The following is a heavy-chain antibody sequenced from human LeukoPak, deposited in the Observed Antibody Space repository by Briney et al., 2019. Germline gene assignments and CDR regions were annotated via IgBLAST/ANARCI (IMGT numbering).Heavy chain of an antibody. Sequence: GASVKVSCKXSGYTFTGYYMHWVRQAPGQGLEWMGRINPNSGGTNYSQKFQGRVTMTRDTSISTAYMELSRLRSDDTAVYYCARAGRDGCNPNWFDPWGQGTLVTVSS. CDR1: GYTFTGYY. V-gene: IGHV1-2*06. CDR3: ARAGRDGCNPNWFDP. D-gene: IGHD5-24*01. CDR2: INPNSGGT. J-gene: IGHJ5*02.